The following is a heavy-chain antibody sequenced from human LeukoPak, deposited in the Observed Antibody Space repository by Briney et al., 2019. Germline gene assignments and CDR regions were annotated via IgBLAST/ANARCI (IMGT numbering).Heavy chain of an antibody. J-gene: IGHJ5*02. CDR3: AIGPYSNWFDP. Sequence: GASVKVSCKASGYTFTSYYMHWVRQAPGQGLEWMGIINPSGGSTSYAQKFQGRVTMTRDMSTSTVYMELSSLRSEDTAVYYCAIGPYSNWFDPWGQGTLVTVSS. V-gene: IGHV1-46*01. CDR2: INPSGGST. D-gene: IGHD1-26*01. CDR1: GYTFTSYY.